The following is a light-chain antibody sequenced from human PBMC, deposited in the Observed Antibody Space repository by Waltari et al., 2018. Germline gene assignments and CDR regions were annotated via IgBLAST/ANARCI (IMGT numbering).Light chain of an antibody. Sequence: EIVMTPSQATLSVSPGERATLSCRASQSISSQLAWYQQKPVQAPRLLIYGASTRATGIPARFSGSGSGTEFTLTISSLQSEDFAVYFCQQYHESPPITFGPGTKVDIK. CDR3: QQYHESPPIT. CDR2: GAS. V-gene: IGKV3-15*01. J-gene: IGKJ3*01. CDR1: QSISSQ.